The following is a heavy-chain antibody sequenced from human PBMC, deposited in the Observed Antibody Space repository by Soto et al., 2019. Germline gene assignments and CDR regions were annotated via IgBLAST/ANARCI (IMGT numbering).Heavy chain of an antibody. CDR2: ISGSGGRT. J-gene: IGHJ6*02. CDR1: GFTFSSYA. Sequence: EVQLLESGGGLVQPGGSLRLSCAASGFTFSSYAMSWVRQAPGKGLAWVSAISGSGGRTYYADSVKGRFTISRDNSKNTLYLQMNSLRAEDTAVYYCAKAGVSEMVRGVSHSYYDSMDVWGQGTTVTDS. CDR3: AKAGVSEMVRGVSHSYYDSMDV. V-gene: IGHV3-23*01. D-gene: IGHD3-10*01.